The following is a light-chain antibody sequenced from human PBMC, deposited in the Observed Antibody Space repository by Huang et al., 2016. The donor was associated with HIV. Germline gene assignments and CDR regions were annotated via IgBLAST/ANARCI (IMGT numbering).Light chain of an antibody. Sequence: EIVLTQSPGTLSLSPGERATLSCRASQSVSSSYLAWYQQKPGRAPRLLVYGASTRATDIPARFGGSWSGTDFALTISRLEPEDFAVYYCQQYGDSPITFGQGTRLESK. CDR3: QQYGDSPIT. J-gene: IGKJ5*01. V-gene: IGKV3-20*01. CDR2: GAS. CDR1: QSVSSSY.